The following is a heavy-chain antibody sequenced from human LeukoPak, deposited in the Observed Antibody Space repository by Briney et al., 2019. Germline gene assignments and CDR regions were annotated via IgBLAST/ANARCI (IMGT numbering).Heavy chain of an antibody. CDR2: ISYDGSNK. Sequence: GRSLRLSCAAPGFTFSSYGMHWVRQAPGKGLEWVAVISYDGSNKHYADSVKGRFTISRDNSKNTLYLQMNSLRAEDTAVYYCAKATGDWGQGTLVTVSS. V-gene: IGHV3-30*18. D-gene: IGHD1-26*01. J-gene: IGHJ4*02. CDR1: GFTFSSYG. CDR3: AKATGD.